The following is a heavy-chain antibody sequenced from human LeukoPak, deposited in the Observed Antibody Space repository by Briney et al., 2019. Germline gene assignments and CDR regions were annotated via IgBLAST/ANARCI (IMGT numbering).Heavy chain of an antibody. V-gene: IGHV3-23*01. J-gene: IGHJ6*03. D-gene: IGHD1-7*01. Sequence: GGSLRLSCAASGFTFSSYAMSWVRQAPGKGLEWVPAISGSGGSTYYADSVKGRFTISRDNSKNTLYLQMNSLRAEDTAVYYCAKERNYAYSYYMDVWGKGTTVTVSS. CDR2: ISGSGGST. CDR3: AKERNYAYSYYMDV. CDR1: GFTFSSYA.